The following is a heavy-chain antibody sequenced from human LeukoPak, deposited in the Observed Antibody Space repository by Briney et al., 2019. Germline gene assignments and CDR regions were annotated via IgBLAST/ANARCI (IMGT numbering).Heavy chain of an antibody. CDR1: GDSISNSNW. CDR3: AKAVTATSGLFSLDY. CDR2: ISHSGST. D-gene: IGHD2-21*02. Sequence: SGTLSLTCAVSGDSISNSNWWSWARQPPGKGLEWIGEISHSGSTNYHPSLKSRVIISIDKSKNHFSLKQSSVTAADTAVYYCAKAVTATSGLFSLDYWGQGTLVTVSS. J-gene: IGHJ4*02. V-gene: IGHV4-4*02.